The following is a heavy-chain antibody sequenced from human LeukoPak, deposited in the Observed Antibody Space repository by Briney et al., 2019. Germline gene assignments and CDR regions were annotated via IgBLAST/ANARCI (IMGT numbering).Heavy chain of an antibody. CDR1: GYSFTSYW. CDR2: IYPGDSDT. J-gene: IGHJ4*02. CDR3: ARQFESGKPAGRIDH. D-gene: IGHD3-3*01. Sequence: PGESLKISCKGSGYSFTSYWIGWVRQLPGKGLEWMGIIYPGDSDTRYSQSFQGQVTISADKSISTAYLQWSSLKASDTAMYYCARQFESGKPAGRIDHWGQGTLVTVSS. V-gene: IGHV5-51*01.